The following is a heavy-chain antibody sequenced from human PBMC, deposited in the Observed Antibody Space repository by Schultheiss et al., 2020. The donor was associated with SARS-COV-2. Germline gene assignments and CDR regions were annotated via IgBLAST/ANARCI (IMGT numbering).Heavy chain of an antibody. CDR3: VNAYYDSSGYPYYYYGMDV. V-gene: IGHV3-30*14. J-gene: IGHJ6*02. CDR1: GFTFSSYA. Sequence: GGSLRLSCAASGFTFSSYAMHWVRQAPGKGLEWVAVISYDGSNKYYADSVKGRFTISRDNSKNTLYLQMSSLRAEDTAVYYCVNAYYDSSGYPYYYYGMDVWGQGTTVTVSS. CDR2: ISYDGSNK. D-gene: IGHD3-22*01.